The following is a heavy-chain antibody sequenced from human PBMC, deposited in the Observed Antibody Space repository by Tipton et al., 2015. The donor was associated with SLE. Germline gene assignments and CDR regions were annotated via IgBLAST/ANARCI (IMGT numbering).Heavy chain of an antibody. CDR3: ARENYFDY. J-gene: IGHJ4*02. V-gene: IGHV4-34*01. CDR2: INHSGST. Sequence: TLSLTCAVYGGSFSGYWSWIRQPPGKGLEWIGKINHSGSTIYNPSLKSRVTISVDTSKNQFSLKLSSVTAADTAVYYCARENYFDYWGQGTLVTVSS. D-gene: IGHD2/OR15-2a*01. CDR1: GGSFSGY.